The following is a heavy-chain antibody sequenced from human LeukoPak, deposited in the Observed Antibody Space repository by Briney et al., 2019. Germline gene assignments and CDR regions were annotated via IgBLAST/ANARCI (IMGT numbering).Heavy chain of an antibody. Sequence: PGASVTLSCKASGYPFTTYHVHWLRQAPGQGPEWMGIINPSGGSTSYAQKFQGRITTTRDTSMTTVYMELSTLRSEDAAVYYCARGPRGGDGLYYFDFWGQGTLVTVSS. CDR2: INPSGGST. V-gene: IGHV1-46*01. CDR1: GYPFTTYH. CDR3: ARGPRGGDGLYYFDF. D-gene: IGHD2-21*02. J-gene: IGHJ4*02.